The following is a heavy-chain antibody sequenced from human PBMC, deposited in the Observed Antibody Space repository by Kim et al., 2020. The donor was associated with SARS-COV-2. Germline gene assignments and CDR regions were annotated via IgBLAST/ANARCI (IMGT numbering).Heavy chain of an antibody. CDR3: ARGVPRIAAAGTAFDI. V-gene: IGHV3-30*07. Sequence: SVKGRFTISRDNSKNTLYLQMNSLRAEDTAVYYCARGVPRIAAAGTAFDIWGQGTMVTVSS. D-gene: IGHD6-13*01. J-gene: IGHJ3*02.